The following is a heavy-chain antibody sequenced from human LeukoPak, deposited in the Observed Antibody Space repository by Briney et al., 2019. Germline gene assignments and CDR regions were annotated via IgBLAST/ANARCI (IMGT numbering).Heavy chain of an antibody. CDR3: ASLPTVTTGGYYFDY. CDR2: IRYDGSNK. D-gene: IGHD4-17*01. J-gene: IGHJ4*02. Sequence: GGSLRLSCAASGFTFSSYGMHWVRQAPGKGLEWVAFIRYDGSNKYYADSVKGRFTISRDNSKNTLYLQMNSLRAEDTAVYYCASLPTVTTGGYYFDYWGQGTLVTVSS. CDR1: GFTFSSYG. V-gene: IGHV3-30*02.